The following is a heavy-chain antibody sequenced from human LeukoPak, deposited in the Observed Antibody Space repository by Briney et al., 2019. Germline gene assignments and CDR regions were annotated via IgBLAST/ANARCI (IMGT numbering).Heavy chain of an antibody. CDR3: ANSRDWPVSDFWSGYYD. J-gene: IGHJ4*02. Sequence: GGSLRLSCAASGFTFTNYAMSWVRQAPGKGLEWVSAVSGSGGSTYYVDSVKGRFTISRDNSKNTLYLRMNSLRAEDTAVYYCANSRDWPVSDFWSGYYDWGQGTLVTVSS. D-gene: IGHD3-3*01. CDR1: GFTFTNYA. CDR2: VSGSGGST. V-gene: IGHV3-23*01.